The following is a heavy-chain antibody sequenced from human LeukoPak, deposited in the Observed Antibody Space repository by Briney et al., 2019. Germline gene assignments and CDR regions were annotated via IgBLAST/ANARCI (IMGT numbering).Heavy chain of an antibody. CDR3: ARGTYDCSGGSCYSSFIS. CDR2: IYPGDSDT. J-gene: IGHJ5*02. Sequence: GESLKISCKSSGYSFTSYWIGWVRQMPGKGLEWMGIIYPGDSDTRYSPSFQGQVTISADKSISTAYLQWSSLKASDTAMYYCARGTYDCSGGSCYSSFISWGQGTLVTVSS. D-gene: IGHD2-15*01. V-gene: IGHV5-51*01. CDR1: GYSFTSYW.